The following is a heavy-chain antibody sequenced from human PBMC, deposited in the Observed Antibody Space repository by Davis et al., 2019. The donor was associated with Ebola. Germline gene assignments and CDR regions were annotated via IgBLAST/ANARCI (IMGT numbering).Heavy chain of an antibody. CDR1: GGSFSGYY. CDR2: IYYSGST. V-gene: IGHV4-30-4*01. CDR3: ARATRIYDSSGYSDY. Sequence: SQTLSLTCAVYGGSFSGYYWSWIRQPPGKGLEWIGYIYYSGSTYYNPSLKSRVTISVDTSKNQFSLKLSSVTAADTAVYYCARATRIYDSSGYSDYWGQGTLVTVSS. D-gene: IGHD3-22*01. J-gene: IGHJ4*02.